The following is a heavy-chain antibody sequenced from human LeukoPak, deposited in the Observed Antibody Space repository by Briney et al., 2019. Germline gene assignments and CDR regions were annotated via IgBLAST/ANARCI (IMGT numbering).Heavy chain of an antibody. CDR2: IYSSGST. V-gene: IGHV4-61*02. CDR3: ARAGLGIATKFDP. D-gene: IGHD6-13*01. J-gene: IGHJ5*02. CDR1: GGSISSGSYY. Sequence: SQTLSLTCSVSGGSISSGSYYWSWIRQPAGKGLEWIGRIYSSGSTNYNPSLKSRVTISVDTSKNQFSLKLSSVTAADTAVYYCARAGLGIATKFDPWGQGTLVTVSS.